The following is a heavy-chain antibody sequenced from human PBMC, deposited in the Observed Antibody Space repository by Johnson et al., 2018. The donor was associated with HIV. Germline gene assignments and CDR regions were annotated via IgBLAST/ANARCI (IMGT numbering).Heavy chain of an antibody. D-gene: IGHD6-19*01. V-gene: IGHV3-30-3*01. CDR2: ISYDGSNK. Sequence: QVQVVESGGGVVQPGRSLRLSCAASGFTFSSYAMHWVRQAPGKGLEWVAVISYDGSNKYYADSVKGRFTISRDNSKNTLYLQMNSLRAEDTAVYYCLSQWLVRNAFDIWGQGTMVTVSS. CDR1: GFTFSSYA. J-gene: IGHJ3*02. CDR3: LSQWLVRNAFDI.